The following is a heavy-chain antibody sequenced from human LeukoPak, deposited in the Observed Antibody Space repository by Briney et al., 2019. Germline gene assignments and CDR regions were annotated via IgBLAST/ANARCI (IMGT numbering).Heavy chain of an antibody. CDR3: AREMTYYYDSSGYKTFDY. J-gene: IGHJ4*02. CDR1: GGSISSYY. CDR2: INHSGCT. Sequence: SETLSLTCTVSGGSISSYYWSWIRQPPGKGLEWIGEINHSGCTNYNPSLKSRVTISVDTSKNQFSLKLSSVTAADTAVYYCAREMTYYYDSSGYKTFDYWGQGTLVTVSS. V-gene: IGHV4-34*01. D-gene: IGHD3-22*01.